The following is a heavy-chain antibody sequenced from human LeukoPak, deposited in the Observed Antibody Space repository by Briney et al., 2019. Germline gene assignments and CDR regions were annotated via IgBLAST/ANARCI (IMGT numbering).Heavy chain of an antibody. CDR2: IRYDGSNK. D-gene: IGHD3-16*01. V-gene: IGHV3-30*02. CDR3: TTENWGRGDY. CDR1: GFTFSSYG. Sequence: GGSLRLSCAASGFTFSSYGMHWVRQAPGKGLEWVAFIRYDGSNKYYADSVKGRFTISRDNSKNTLYLQMNTLQIDDTAVYYCTTENWGRGDYWGKGTLITVSS. J-gene: IGHJ4*02.